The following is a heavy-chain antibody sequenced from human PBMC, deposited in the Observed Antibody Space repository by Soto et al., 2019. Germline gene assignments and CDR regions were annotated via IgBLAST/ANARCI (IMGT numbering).Heavy chain of an antibody. V-gene: IGHV3-21*01. CDR2: ISSSSSYI. CDR3: AREGGIAAAGTYYYYYYGMDV. CDR1: GFTFSSYS. D-gene: IGHD6-13*01. Sequence: GGSLRLSCAASGFTFSSYSMNWVRQAPGKGLEWVSSISSSSSYIYYADSVKGRFTIPRDNAKNSLYLQMNSLRAEDTAVYYCAREGGIAAAGTYYYYYYGMDVWGQGTTVTVSS. J-gene: IGHJ6*02.